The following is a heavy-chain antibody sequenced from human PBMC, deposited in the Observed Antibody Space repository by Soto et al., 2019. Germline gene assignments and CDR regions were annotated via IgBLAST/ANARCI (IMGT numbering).Heavy chain of an antibody. CDR3: ARDLDDFWSGLYYFDY. J-gene: IGHJ4*02. Sequence: EVQLVESGGGLVKPGGSLRLSCAASGFTFSSYSMNWVRQAPGKGLEWVSSISSSSSYIYYADSVKGRFTISRDNAKNSLYLQMNSLRAEDTAVYYCARDLDDFWSGLYYFDYWGQGTLVTVSS. CDR2: ISSSSSYI. V-gene: IGHV3-21*01. D-gene: IGHD3-3*01. CDR1: GFTFSSYS.